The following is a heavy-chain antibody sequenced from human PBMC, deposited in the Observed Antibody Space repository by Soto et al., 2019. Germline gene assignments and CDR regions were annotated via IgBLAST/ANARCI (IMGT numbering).Heavy chain of an antibody. CDR1: GFTFSSYS. D-gene: IGHD2-15*01. V-gene: IGHV3-48*01. J-gene: IGHJ6*03. Sequence: GESLKISCAASGFTFSSYSMNWVRQAPGKGLEWVSYISSSSSTIYYADSVKGRFTISRDNAKNSLYLQMNSLRAEDTAVYYCTFFPVVVVAATFYYYYYYMDVWGKGTTVTVSS. CDR2: ISSSSSTI. CDR3: TFFPVVVVAATFYYYYYYMDV.